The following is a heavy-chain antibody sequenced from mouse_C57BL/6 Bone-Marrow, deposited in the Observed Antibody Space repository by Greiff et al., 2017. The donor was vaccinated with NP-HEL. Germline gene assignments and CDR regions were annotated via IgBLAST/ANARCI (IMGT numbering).Heavy chain of an antibody. CDR1: GYTFTSYW. J-gene: IGHJ4*01. CDR2: IDPSDSYT. D-gene: IGHD2-1*01. Sequence: QVQLQQPGAELVMPGASVKLSCKASGYTFTSYWMHWVKQRPGQGLEWIGEIDPSDSYTNYNQKFKGKSTLTVDKSSSTAYMQLSSLTSEDSAVYYCAREGKFYYGNWNYAMDYWGQGTSVTVSS. V-gene: IGHV1-69*01. CDR3: AREGKFYYGNWNYAMDY.